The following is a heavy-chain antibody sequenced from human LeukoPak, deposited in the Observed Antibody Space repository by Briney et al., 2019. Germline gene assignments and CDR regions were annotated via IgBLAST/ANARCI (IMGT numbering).Heavy chain of an antibody. D-gene: IGHD2-2*01. CDR3: ARASATMVVPADWFDT. V-gene: IGHV1-8*01. J-gene: IGHJ5*02. Sequence: ASVKVSCKASGYSFTSYDINWVRQAPGQGLEWMGWMNPNSGNTGYAQKFQGRVTMTRDTSISTAYMELSSLTPEDTAVYYCARASATMVVPADWFDTWGQGTLVTVSS. CDR2: MNPNSGNT. CDR1: GYSFTSYD.